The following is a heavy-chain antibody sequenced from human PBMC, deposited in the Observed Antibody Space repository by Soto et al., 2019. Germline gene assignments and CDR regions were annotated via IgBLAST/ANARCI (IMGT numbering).Heavy chain of an antibody. CDR1: GGTFSSYA. CDR2: ILPIFGTA. V-gene: IGHV1-69*12. Sequence: QVQLVQSGAEVKKPGSSVKVSCKASGGTFSSYAISWVRQAPGQGLEWMGGILPIFGTANYAQKLQGRVTITGDESTSTADMELSRLRPEDTAVYYCAMSADGYNWIAAFDYWGQGTLVTVSS. CDR3: AMSADGYNWIAAFDY. J-gene: IGHJ4*02. D-gene: IGHD5-12*01.